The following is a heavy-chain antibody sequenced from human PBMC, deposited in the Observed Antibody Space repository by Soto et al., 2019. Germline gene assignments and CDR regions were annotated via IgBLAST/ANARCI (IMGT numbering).Heavy chain of an antibody. Sequence: QVQLVQSGAEVKKPGASVKVSCKASGYTFTSYGISWVRQAPGQGLEWMGWISAYNGNTNYAQKLQGRVTMTTDTPPRTAYMERRSLRADDTAVYYCARYGGHLERGGGPGDAFDIWGQGTMVTVSS. J-gene: IGHJ3*02. D-gene: IGHD4-17*01. CDR2: ISAYNGNT. CDR1: GYTFTSYG. V-gene: IGHV1-18*01. CDR3: ARYGGHLERGGGPGDAFDI.